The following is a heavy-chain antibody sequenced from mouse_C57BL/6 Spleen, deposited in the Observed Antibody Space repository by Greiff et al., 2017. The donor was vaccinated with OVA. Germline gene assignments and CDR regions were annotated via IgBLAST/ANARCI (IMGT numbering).Heavy chain of an antibody. CDR1: GFTFSDYY. CDR3: ARDAGTGVFDY. V-gene: IGHV5-16*01. CDR2: INYDGSST. Sequence: EVKVVESEGGLVQPGSSMKLSCTASGFTFSDYYMAWVRQVPEKGLEWVANINYDGSSTYYLDSLKSRFIISRDNAKNILYLQMSSLKSEDTATYYCARDAGTGVFDYWGQGTTLTVSS. J-gene: IGHJ2*01. D-gene: IGHD3-3*01.